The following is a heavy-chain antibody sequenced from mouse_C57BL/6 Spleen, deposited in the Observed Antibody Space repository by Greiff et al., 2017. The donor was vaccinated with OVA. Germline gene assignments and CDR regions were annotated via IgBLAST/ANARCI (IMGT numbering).Heavy chain of an antibody. D-gene: IGHD2-1*01. CDR2: IYPGSGST. CDR3: ARFPPNYVGAMGY. Sequence: QVQLQQPGAELVKPGASVKMSCKASGYTFTSYWITWVKQRPGQGLAWIGDIYPGSGSTNYNEKFKSKATLTVDPSSSTAYMQLSSRTSEDSAVYYCARFPPNYVGAMGYWGQGTSVTVSS. J-gene: IGHJ4*01. V-gene: IGHV1-55*01. CDR1: GYTFTSYW.